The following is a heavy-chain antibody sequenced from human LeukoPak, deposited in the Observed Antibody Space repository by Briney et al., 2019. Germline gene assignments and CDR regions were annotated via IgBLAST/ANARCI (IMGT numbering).Heavy chain of an antibody. CDR1: GFTFSSYS. CDR3: ARDRAVGLYYYYYMDV. Sequence: GGSLRLSCAASGFTFSSYSMNWVRQAPGKGLEWVSSISSSSSYIYYADSVKGRFTISRDNAKNSLYLQMNSLRAEDTAVYYCARDRAVGLYYYYYMDVGGKGTTVTVSS. CDR2: ISSSSSYI. D-gene: IGHD4-23*01. V-gene: IGHV3-21*01. J-gene: IGHJ6*03.